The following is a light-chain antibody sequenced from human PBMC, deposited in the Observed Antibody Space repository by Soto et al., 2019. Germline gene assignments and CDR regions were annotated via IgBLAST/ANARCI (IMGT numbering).Light chain of an antibody. CDR3: SSYTSSSAWV. CDR2: DVS. J-gene: IGLJ3*02. V-gene: IGLV2-14*01. Sequence: QSALTQPASVSGSPGQSITISCTGTSSDVGGYNYVSWYQQHPGKAPKLMMYDVSNRPSGVSNRFSGFKSGNTASLTISGLQAEDEADCYCSSYTSSSAWVFGGGTKLTVL. CDR1: SSDVGGYNY.